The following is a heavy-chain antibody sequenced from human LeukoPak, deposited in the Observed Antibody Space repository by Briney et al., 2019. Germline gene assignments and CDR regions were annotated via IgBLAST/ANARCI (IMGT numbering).Heavy chain of an antibody. CDR3: TTEYDFWSGYQD. CDR2: MKSKTDGGTT. CDR1: GFTFSNAW. Sequence: PGGSLRLSCAASGFTFSNAWMSWVRQAPGKGLEWVGRMKSKTDGGTTDYAAPVKCRFTISRDDSKNTLYLQMNSLKTEETAVYYCTTEYDFWSGYQDWGQGTLVTVSS. J-gene: IGHJ4*02. V-gene: IGHV3-15*01. D-gene: IGHD3-3*01.